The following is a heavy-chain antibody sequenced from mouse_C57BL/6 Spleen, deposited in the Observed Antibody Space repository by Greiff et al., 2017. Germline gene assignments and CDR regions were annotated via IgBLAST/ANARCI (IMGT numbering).Heavy chain of an antibody. Sequence: QVQLKESGPELVKPGASVKISCKASGYAFSSSWMNWVKQRPGKGLEWIGRIYPGDGDTNYNGKFKGKATLTADKSSSTAYMQLSSLTSEDSAVYFCARAPGSSSFDYWGQGTTLTVSS. V-gene: IGHV1-82*01. J-gene: IGHJ2*01. CDR1: GYAFSSSW. CDR2: IYPGDGDT. D-gene: IGHD1-1*01. CDR3: ARAPGSSSFDY.